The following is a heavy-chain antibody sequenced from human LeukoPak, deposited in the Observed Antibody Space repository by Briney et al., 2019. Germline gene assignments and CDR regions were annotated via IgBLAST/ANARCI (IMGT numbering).Heavy chain of an antibody. V-gene: IGHV3-23*01. Sequence: GGSLRLSCAASGFTFSSYAMSWVRQAPGKGLEWVSAISGSGGSTYYADSVKGRFTISRDNSKNTLYLQMNSLRAEDTAVYYCAKDPVCGGGCLSDYWGQGTLVTVSS. CDR3: AKDPVCGGGCLSDY. CDR2: ISGSGGST. J-gene: IGHJ4*02. D-gene: IGHD2-21*02. CDR1: GFTFSSYA.